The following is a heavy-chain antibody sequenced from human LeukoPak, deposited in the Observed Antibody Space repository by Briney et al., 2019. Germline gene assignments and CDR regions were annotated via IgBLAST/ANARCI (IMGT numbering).Heavy chain of an antibody. D-gene: IGHD5-18*01. CDR3: ATGRGYSYGFDY. V-gene: IGHV1-2*02. CDR1: GYTFTGYY. J-gene: IGHJ4*02. CDR2: INPNSGGT. Sequence: ASVKVSCKASGYTFTGYYMHWVRQAPGQGLEWMGWINPNSGGTNYAQKFQGRVTVTRDTSISTAYMQLSRLRSDDTAVDYCATGRGYSYGFDYWGQGTLVTVSS.